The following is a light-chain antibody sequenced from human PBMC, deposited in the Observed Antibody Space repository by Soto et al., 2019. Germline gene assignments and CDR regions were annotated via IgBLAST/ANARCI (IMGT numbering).Light chain of an antibody. Sequence: EIVLTQSPGTLSLSPGERATLSCRASQSVSNNYLAWYQQKPVQAPRLLIYGASNRATGIPDRFSGSGSGTDLPLTISRLEPEDVAVYYCQQYGSSGTFGQGTKVEIK. CDR2: GAS. CDR1: QSVSNNY. CDR3: QQYGSSGT. V-gene: IGKV3-20*01. J-gene: IGKJ1*01.